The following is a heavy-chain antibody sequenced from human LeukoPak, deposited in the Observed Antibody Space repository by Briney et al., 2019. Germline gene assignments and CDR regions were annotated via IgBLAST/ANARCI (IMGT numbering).Heavy chain of an antibody. J-gene: IGHJ4*02. CDR2: IYYSGST. D-gene: IGHD6-13*01. CDR1: GGSISSSSCY. V-gene: IGHV4-39*07. Sequence: SETLSLTCTVSGGSISSSSCYWGWIRQPPGKGLEWIGSIYYSGSTYYNPSLKSRVTISVDTSKNQFSLKLSSVTAADTAVYYCARELRIAAAGIDYWGQGTLVTVSS. CDR3: ARELRIAAAGIDY.